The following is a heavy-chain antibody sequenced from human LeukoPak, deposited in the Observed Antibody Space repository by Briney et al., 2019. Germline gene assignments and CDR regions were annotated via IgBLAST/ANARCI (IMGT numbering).Heavy chain of an antibody. D-gene: IGHD3-22*01. V-gene: IGHV3-21*01. CDR3: ELDYYDSSGYYPPTE. CDR2: ISSSSSYI. Sequence: PGGSLRLSCAASGFTFSSYSMNWVRQAPGKGLEWVSSISSSSSYIYYADSVKGRFTISRDNAKNSLYLQMNSLRAEDTAVYYCELDYYDSSGYYPPTEWGQGTLVTVSS. CDR1: GFTFSSYS. J-gene: IGHJ4*02.